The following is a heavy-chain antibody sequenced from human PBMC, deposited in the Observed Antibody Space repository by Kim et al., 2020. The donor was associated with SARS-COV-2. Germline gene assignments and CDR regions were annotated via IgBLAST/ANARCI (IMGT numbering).Heavy chain of an antibody. V-gene: IGHV3-21*01. CDR3: ARVPQENLLRWFGELSGVAFDI. CDR1: GFTFSSYS. J-gene: IGHJ3*02. Sequence: GGSLRLSCAASGFTFSSYSMNWVRQAPGKGLEWVSSISSSSSYIYYADSVKGRFTISRDNAKNSLYLQMNSLRAEDTAVYYCARVPQENLLRWFGELSGVAFDIWGQGTMVTVSS. D-gene: IGHD3-10*01. CDR2: ISSSSSYI.